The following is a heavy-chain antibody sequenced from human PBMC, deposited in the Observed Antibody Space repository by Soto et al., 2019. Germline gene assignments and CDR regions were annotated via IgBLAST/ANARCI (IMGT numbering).Heavy chain of an antibody. J-gene: IGHJ6*03. Sequence: GGSLRLSCAASGFTVSSNYMSWVRQAPGKGLEWVSVIYSGGSTYYADSVKGRFTISRHNSKNTLYLQMNSLRAEDTAVYYCARDVAATVTRSVTPYYYYYMDVWGKGTTVTVSS. CDR3: ARDVAATVTRSVTPYYYYYMDV. D-gene: IGHD4-4*01. V-gene: IGHV3-53*04. CDR1: GFTVSSNY. CDR2: IYSGGST.